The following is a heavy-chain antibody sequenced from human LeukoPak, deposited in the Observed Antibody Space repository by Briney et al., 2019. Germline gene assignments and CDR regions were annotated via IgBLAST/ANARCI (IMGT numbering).Heavy chain of an antibody. V-gene: IGHV1-2*02. CDR1: GYTFTSYY. CDR3: ARELSGYDFWSGYPY. CDR2: INPNSGGT. J-gene: IGHJ4*02. Sequence: ASVKVSCKASGYTFTSYYMHWVRQAPGQGLEWMGWINPNSGGTNYAQKFQGRVAMTRDTSISTAYMELSRLRSDDTAVYYCARELSGYDFWSGYPYWGQGTLVTVSS. D-gene: IGHD3-3*01.